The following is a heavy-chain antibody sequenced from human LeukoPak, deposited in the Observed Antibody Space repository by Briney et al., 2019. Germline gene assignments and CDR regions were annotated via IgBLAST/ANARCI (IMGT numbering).Heavy chain of an antibody. CDR2: TRNKANSYTT. Sequence: GGSLRLSCAASGFTFSDHYMDWVRQAPGKGLEWVGRTRNKANSYTTEYAASVKGRFTISRDDSMNSLYLQINSLKTEDTAVYFCARGVDYYGSGSEGYFDYWGQGTLVTVSS. J-gene: IGHJ4*02. CDR1: GFTFSDHY. D-gene: IGHD3-10*01. CDR3: ARGVDYYGSGSEGYFDY. V-gene: IGHV3-72*01.